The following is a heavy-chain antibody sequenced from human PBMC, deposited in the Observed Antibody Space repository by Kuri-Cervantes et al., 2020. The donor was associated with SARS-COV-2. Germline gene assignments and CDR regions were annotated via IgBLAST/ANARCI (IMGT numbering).Heavy chain of an antibody. J-gene: IGHJ4*02. Sequence: ASVKVSCKASGYTFTGYYMHWVRQAPGQGLEWMGWINPNSGNTNYAQKLQGRVTMTTDTSTSTAYMELRSLRSDDTAVYYCARVTTAQGGDFDYWGQGTLVT. CDR1: GYTFTGYY. CDR3: ARVTTAQGGDFDY. D-gene: IGHD4-17*01. V-gene: IGHV1-18*04. CDR2: INPNSGNT.